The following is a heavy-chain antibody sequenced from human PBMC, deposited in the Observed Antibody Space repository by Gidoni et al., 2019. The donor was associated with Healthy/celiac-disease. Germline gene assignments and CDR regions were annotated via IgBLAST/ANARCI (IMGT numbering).Heavy chain of an antibody. J-gene: IGHJ3*02. CDR2: ISSSSSYI. Sequence: LSCAASGFTFSSYSMNWVRQAPGKGLEWVASISSSSSYIYYADSVKGRFTISRDNAKNSLYLQMNSLRAEDTAVYYCARDSAGSGSYSDAFDIWGQGTMVTVSS. V-gene: IGHV3-21*01. CDR3: ARDSAGSGSYSDAFDI. D-gene: IGHD3-10*01. CDR1: GFTFSSYS.